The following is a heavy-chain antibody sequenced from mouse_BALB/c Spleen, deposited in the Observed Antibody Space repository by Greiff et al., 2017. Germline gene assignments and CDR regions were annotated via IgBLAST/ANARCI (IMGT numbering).Heavy chain of an antibody. D-gene: IGHD4-1*01. V-gene: IGHV5-17*02. CDR3: ARSSGTGDWFAY. CDR2: ISSGSSTI. Sequence: EVMLVESGGGLVQPGGSRKLSCAASGFTFSSFGMHWVRQAPEKGLEWVAYISSGSSTIYYADTVKGRFTISRDNPKNTLFLQMTSLRSEDTAMYYCARSSGTGDWFAYWGQGTLVTVSA. CDR1: GFTFSSFG. J-gene: IGHJ3*01.